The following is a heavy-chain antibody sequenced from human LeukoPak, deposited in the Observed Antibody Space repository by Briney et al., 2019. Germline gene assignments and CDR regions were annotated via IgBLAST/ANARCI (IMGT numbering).Heavy chain of an antibody. Sequence: PGGSLRLSCAASGFTFSSYSINWVRQAPGKGLEWVSYISSSSSTIYYADSVKGRFTISRDNAKNSLYLQMNSLRAEDTAVYYCAREPYYYGSGSHMGNWFDPWGQGTLVTVSS. J-gene: IGHJ5*02. CDR2: ISSSSSTI. CDR3: AREPYYYGSGSHMGNWFDP. V-gene: IGHV3-48*01. CDR1: GFTFSSYS. D-gene: IGHD3-10*01.